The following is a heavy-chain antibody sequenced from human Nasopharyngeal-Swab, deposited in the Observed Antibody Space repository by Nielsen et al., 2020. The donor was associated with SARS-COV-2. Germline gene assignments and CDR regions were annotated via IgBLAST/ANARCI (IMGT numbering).Heavy chain of an antibody. Sequence: GESLKISCAASGFTFSSYAMSWVRQASGKGLEWVGRIRSKANNYATAYAASVSGRFTISRDDSKNTAYLQMNSLKTEDTAVYYCTSTYSSSSEGYFDYWGQGTLVTVSS. CDR1: GFTFSSYA. J-gene: IGHJ4*02. V-gene: IGHV3-73*01. CDR3: TSTYSSSSEGYFDY. CDR2: IRSKANNYAT. D-gene: IGHD6-6*01.